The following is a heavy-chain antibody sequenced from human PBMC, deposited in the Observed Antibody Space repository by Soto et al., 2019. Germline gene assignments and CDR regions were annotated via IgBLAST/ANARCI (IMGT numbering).Heavy chain of an antibody. V-gene: IGHV3-11*05. J-gene: IGHJ4*02. D-gene: IGHD1-1*01. CDR2: ISSSGDRT. CDR1: GFTFSGYY. Sequence: QVQLVESGGGLVKPGGSLRLSCAASGFTFSGYYMRWIRQAPGKGLECISYISSSGDRTKYADSVKGRFTISRDNAKKSLYLQMNSLRAEDTAVYYCVIETAYYFDYWGQATLVTVSS. CDR3: VIETAYYFDY.